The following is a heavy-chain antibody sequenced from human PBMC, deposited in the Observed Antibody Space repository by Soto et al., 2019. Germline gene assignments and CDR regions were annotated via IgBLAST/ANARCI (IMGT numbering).Heavy chain of an antibody. V-gene: IGHV4-31*03. J-gene: IGHJ4*02. CDR1: GGSISSGGYY. Sequence: PSETLSLTCSVSGGSISSGGYYWSWIRQHPGKGLEWIGYIYYSGSTYYNPSLKSRVTISVDTSKNQFSLKLSSVTAADTAVYYCASGRSGYDFAYRGQGTLVTVSS. CDR2: IYYSGST. CDR3: ASGRSGYDFAY. D-gene: IGHD3-10*01.